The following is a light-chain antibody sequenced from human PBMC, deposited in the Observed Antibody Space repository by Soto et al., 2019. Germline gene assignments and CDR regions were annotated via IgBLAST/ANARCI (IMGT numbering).Light chain of an antibody. CDR1: QSVSSY. CDR2: DAS. J-gene: IGKJ5*01. CDR3: QQRSNWPLT. V-gene: IGKV3-11*01. Sequence: EIVLTQSPATLSLSPGERATLSCRASQSVSSYLAWYQQKPGQAPRLLIYDASHRATGIPARFSGSGSGTDFTLTISSLEPEDFAVYYCQQRSNWPLTFGQRTRLEIK.